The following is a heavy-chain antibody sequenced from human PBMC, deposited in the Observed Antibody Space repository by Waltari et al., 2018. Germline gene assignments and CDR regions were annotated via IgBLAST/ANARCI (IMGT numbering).Heavy chain of an antibody. V-gene: IGHV3-21*06. Sequence: EVQLVESGGGLVKRGGSLRLSGVPSGSTFSTYTWNWVRQAPGKGLEWVSSITSSSNYVYYADSVKGRFTISRENAKTSLYLQMNSLRAEDTAVYYCARDRVEYSSSGADYWGQGTLVTVSS. CDR2: ITSSSNYV. J-gene: IGHJ4*02. D-gene: IGHD6-6*01. CDR1: GSTFSTYT. CDR3: ARDRVEYSSSGADY.